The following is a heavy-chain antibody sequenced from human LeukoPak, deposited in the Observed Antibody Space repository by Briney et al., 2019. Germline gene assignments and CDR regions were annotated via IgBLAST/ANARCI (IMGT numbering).Heavy chain of an antibody. Sequence: GGSLRLSCAASGFTVGNSYMTWVRQAPGKGLEWVSTIYSGGGTYYADSVKGRFTISRDNSKNTLYLQMNSLRAEDTAMYYCARGSKTIAAPDYWGQGTLVTVSS. CDR3: ARGSKTIAAPDY. J-gene: IGHJ4*02. V-gene: IGHV3-53*01. CDR2: IYSGGGT. D-gene: IGHD6-6*01. CDR1: GFTVGNSY.